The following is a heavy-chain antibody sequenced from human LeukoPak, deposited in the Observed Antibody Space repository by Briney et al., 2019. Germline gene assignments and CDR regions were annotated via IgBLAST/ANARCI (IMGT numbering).Heavy chain of an antibody. J-gene: IGHJ6*03. D-gene: IGHD2-2*01. V-gene: IGHV4-34*01. CDR3: ARLIPFYYYYMDV. CDR2: INHSGST. Sequence: SETLSLTCAVYGGSFSGYYWSWIRQPPGKGLEWIGEINHSGSTNYNPSLKSRVTISVDTSKNQFSLKLSSVTAADTAVYYCARLIPFYYYYMDVWGKGTTVTVSS. CDR1: GGSFSGYY.